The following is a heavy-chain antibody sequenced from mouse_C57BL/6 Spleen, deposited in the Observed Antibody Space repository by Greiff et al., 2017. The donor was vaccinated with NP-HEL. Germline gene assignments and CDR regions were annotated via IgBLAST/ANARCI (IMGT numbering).Heavy chain of an antibody. J-gene: IGHJ1*03. CDR1: GFNIKNTD. Sequence: EVQLQESVAELVRPGASVKLSCTASGFNIKNTDMHWVKQRPEQGLEWIGRIDPANGNTKYAPKFLGKATITANTSSNTAYLQLSSLTSEDTAIYYCAHYGSHWYFDVWGTGTTVTVSS. V-gene: IGHV14-3*01. D-gene: IGHD1-1*01. CDR2: IDPANGNT. CDR3: AHYGSHWYFDV.